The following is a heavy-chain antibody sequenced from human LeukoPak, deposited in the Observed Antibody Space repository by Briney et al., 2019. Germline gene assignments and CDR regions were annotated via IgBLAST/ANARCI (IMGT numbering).Heavy chain of an antibody. CDR1: GFTFSSYD. V-gene: IGHV3-13*01. J-gene: IGHJ5*02. Sequence: GGPLRLSCAASGFTFSSYDMHWVRQVTGKGLEWVSGIGTAGDTYYPGPVKGRFTISRENAQNSLYLQMNSLRAGDTAVYYCASAAAGTYWFDPWGQGTLVSVSS. D-gene: IGHD6-13*01. CDR2: IGTAGDT. CDR3: ASAAAGTYWFDP.